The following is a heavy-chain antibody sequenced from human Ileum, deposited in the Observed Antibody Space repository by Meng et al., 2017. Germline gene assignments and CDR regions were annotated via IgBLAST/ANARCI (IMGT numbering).Heavy chain of an antibody. CDR3: AQPRITMTLGGFRTGWFDP. J-gene: IGHJ5*02. CDR1: GGFISSSSYY. V-gene: IGHV4-39*01. CDR2: IYYSGST. D-gene: IGHD3-22*01. Sequence: QLQLQESGPGLVKPSETLSLTCTGSGGFISSSSYYWGWIRQPPGKGLEWIGSIYYSGSTYYNPSLKSRVTISVDTSKNQFSLKLSSVTAADTTVYYCAQPRITMTLGGFRTGWFDPWGQGTLVTVSS.